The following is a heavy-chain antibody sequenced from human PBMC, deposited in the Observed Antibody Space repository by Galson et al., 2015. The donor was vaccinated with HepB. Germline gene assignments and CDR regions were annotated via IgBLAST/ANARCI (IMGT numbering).Heavy chain of an antibody. CDR3: VRHRYSGSHSTFDI. D-gene: IGHD1-26*01. Sequence: TLSLTCTVSAGSISSGFDFWSWIRQPAGKGLEWIGHIYTYGSPDYNPSLKGRVPMSADTSKNQFSLKLTSVTAADTTVYYCVRHRYSGSHSTFDIWGQGTMVTVSS. CDR1: AGSISSGFDF. V-gene: IGHV4-61*09. CDR2: IYTYGSP. J-gene: IGHJ3*02.